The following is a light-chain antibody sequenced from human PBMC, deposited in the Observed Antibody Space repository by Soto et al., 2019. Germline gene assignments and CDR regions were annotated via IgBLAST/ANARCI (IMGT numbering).Light chain of an antibody. CDR1: SSDVGTYNY. CDR2: EVT. J-gene: IGLJ1*01. V-gene: IGLV2-14*01. CDR3: SSYTSLSTVV. Sequence: QSVLTQPASVSGSPGQSITLSCTGTSSDVGTYNYVSWYQLHPGEAPKLIIYEVTNRPSGVSDRFSGSKSGNTASLTISGLQSEDETDYYCSSYTSLSTVVFGTGTKVTVL.